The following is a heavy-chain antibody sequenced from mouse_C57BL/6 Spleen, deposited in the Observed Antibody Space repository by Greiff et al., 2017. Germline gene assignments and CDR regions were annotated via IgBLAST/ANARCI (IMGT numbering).Heavy chain of an antibody. CDR2: INPSTGGT. CDR3: ARRWIYYDYDGRYAMDY. CDR1: GYSFTGYY. D-gene: IGHD2-4*01. V-gene: IGHV1-42*01. Sequence: VPLQQSGPELVKPGASVKISCKASGYSFTGYYMNWVKQSPEKSLEWIGEINPSTGGTTYNQKFKAKATLTVDKSSSTAYMQLKSLTSEDSAVYYCARRWIYYDYDGRYAMDYWGQGTSVTVSS. J-gene: IGHJ4*01.